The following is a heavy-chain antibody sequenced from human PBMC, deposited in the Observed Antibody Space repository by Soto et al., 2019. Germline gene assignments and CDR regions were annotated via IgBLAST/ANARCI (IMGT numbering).Heavy chain of an antibody. V-gene: IGHV4-59*01. CDR2: IYYSGST. Sequence: PSETLSLACNVSGASISNYFWNWIRQSPGKGLEWIGYIYYSGSTYYNPSLKSRVTISVDTSKRQFSLKLSSVTAADTAVYYCAASGSSGQFEHWDQRTLVTVSS. CDR3: AASGSSGQFEH. J-gene: IGHJ4*02. CDR1: GASISNYF. D-gene: IGHD3-10*01.